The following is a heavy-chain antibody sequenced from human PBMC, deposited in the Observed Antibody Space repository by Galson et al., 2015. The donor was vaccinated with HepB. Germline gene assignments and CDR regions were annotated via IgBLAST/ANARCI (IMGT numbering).Heavy chain of an antibody. CDR2: ISYDGSNK. CDR1: GFTFSSYG. CDR3: AKGLPALFDY. D-gene: IGHD4-11*01. Sequence: SLRLSCAASGFTFSSYGMHWVRQAPGKGLEWVAVISYDGSNKYYADSVKGRFTISRDNSKNTLYLQMNSLRAEDTAVYYCAKGLPALFDYWGQGTLVTVSS. J-gene: IGHJ4*02. V-gene: IGHV3-30*18.